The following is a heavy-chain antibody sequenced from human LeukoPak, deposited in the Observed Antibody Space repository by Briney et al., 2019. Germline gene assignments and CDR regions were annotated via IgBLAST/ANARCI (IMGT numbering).Heavy chain of an antibody. CDR2: ISSSSSYI. D-gene: IGHD2-15*01. Sequence: GGSLRLSCAASGFTFSGYSMNWVRQAPGKGLEWVSSISSSSSYIYYADSVKGRFTISRDNAKNSLYLQMNSLRAEDTAVYYCARDSSGGSCYDYWGQGTLVTVSS. J-gene: IGHJ4*02. V-gene: IGHV3-21*01. CDR1: GFTFSGYS. CDR3: ARDSSGGSCYDY.